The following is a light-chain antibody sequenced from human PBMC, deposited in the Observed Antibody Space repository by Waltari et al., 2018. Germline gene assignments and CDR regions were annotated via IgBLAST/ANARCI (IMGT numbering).Light chain of an antibody. V-gene: IGKV1-6*01. CDR1: QVIRND. J-gene: IGKJ1*01. Sequence: AIQMTQSPSSLSASVGDRVTITCRASQVIRNDLGWYQQKPGKAPKLLIYSASSLQSGVPSRFRGSGSGTDFTLTISSLQPEDVATYYCLQDYDYPWTFGQATKVEIE. CDR3: LQDYDYPWT. CDR2: SAS.